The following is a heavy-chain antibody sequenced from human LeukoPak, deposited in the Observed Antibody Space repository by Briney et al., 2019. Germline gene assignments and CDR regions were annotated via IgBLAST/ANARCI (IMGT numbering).Heavy chain of an antibody. Sequence: ASVKVSCKASGYTFTSYGISWVRQAPGQGLEWMGWISAYNGNTNYAQKLQGRVTMTTDTSTSTAYMELRSLRSDDTAVYYCAREGYCSGGSCYDPADAFDIWGQGTMVTVSS. J-gene: IGHJ3*02. CDR2: ISAYNGNT. D-gene: IGHD2-15*01. CDR1: GYTFTSYG. CDR3: AREGYCSGGSCYDPADAFDI. V-gene: IGHV1-18*01.